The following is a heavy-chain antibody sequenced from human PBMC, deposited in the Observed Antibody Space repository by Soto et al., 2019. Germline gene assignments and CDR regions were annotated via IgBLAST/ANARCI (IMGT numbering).Heavy chain of an antibody. D-gene: IGHD2-2*01. J-gene: IGHJ4*02. CDR2: ISSNSAYI. CDR3: ARTYCSSTSCQYYFDY. Sequence: SLRLSCAASGFTFRSFTMNWVRQAPGKGLEWVSTISSNSAYIYYTDALRGRFTISRDNAKNSLHLQMNSLRAEDTAVYYCARTYCSSTSCQYYFDYWGQGTLVTVSS. V-gene: IGHV3-21*01. CDR1: GFTFRSFT.